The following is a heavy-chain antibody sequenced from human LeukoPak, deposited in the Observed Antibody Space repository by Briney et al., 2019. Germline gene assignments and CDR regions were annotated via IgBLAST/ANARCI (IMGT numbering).Heavy chain of an antibody. Sequence: ASVKVSCKASGYTFTSYAMNWVRQAPGQGLEWMGWMNPNSGNTGYAQKFQGRVTMTRNTSISTAYMELSSLRSEDTAVYYCARYIAVAGRTEPEYYFDYWGQGTLVTVSS. CDR2: MNPNSGNT. CDR1: GYTFTSYA. V-gene: IGHV1-8*02. D-gene: IGHD6-19*01. CDR3: ARYIAVAGRTEPEYYFDY. J-gene: IGHJ4*02.